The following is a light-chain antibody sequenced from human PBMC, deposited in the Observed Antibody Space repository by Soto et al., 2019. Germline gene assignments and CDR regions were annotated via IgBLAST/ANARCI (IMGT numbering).Light chain of an antibody. V-gene: IGLV1-44*01. J-gene: IGLJ3*02. CDR2: SNN. Sequence: QSVLTQPPSASETPGQGVTISCSGTSCNIGGNSVNWYQQLPGTAPKLLIYSNNQRASGVPDRFSGSKSDTSASLAISGLQAEDEADYYCASWDDSQNSPVFGGGTKLTVL. CDR3: ASWDDSQNSPV. CDR1: SCNIGGNS.